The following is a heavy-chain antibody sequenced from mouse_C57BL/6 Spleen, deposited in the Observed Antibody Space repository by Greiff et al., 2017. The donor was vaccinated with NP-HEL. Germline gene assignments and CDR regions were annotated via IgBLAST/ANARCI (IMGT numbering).Heavy chain of an antibody. Sequence: QVQLQQPGAELVKPGASVKLSCKASGYTFTSYWMQWVKQRPGQGLEWIGEIDPSDSYTNYNQKFKGKATLTVDTSSSTAYMQLSTLTSEDSAVYYCARAATVAAFDYWGQGTTLTVSS. CDR2: IDPSDSYT. CDR1: GYTFTSYW. D-gene: IGHD1-1*01. J-gene: IGHJ2*01. V-gene: IGHV1-50*01. CDR3: ARAATVAAFDY.